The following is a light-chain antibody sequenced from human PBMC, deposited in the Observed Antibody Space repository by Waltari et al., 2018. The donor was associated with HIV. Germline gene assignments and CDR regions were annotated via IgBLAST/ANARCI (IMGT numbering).Light chain of an antibody. Sequence: QSVLNPPPPGSGGPRHRVRDPLTGTPFHIRAGPEFPWYQHLPGTAPKLLIFGNNNRPSGVPDRFSGSKSGSSASLAITGLQAEDEADYYCQSYDNRLRGVFGGGTKVTVL. CDR1: PFHIRAGPE. CDR3: QSYDNRLRGV. CDR2: GNN. V-gene: IGLV1-40*01. J-gene: IGLJ3*02.